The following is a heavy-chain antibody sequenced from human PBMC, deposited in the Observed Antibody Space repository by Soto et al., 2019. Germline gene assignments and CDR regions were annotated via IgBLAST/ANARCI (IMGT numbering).Heavy chain of an antibody. J-gene: IGHJ3*01. D-gene: IGHD2-15*01. V-gene: IGHV3-7*01. Sequence: PGGSLRLSCAASGFTFSNYWMYWVRQAPGKGLEWVANIQEDGREKNYVDSVKGRFTISRDNAKNSLYLQMNSLRADDTAVYFCATYRYCGVRSCHWSFDVWGQGTTVTVSS. CDR2: IQEDGREK. CDR3: ATYRYCGVRSCHWSFDV. CDR1: GFTFSNYW.